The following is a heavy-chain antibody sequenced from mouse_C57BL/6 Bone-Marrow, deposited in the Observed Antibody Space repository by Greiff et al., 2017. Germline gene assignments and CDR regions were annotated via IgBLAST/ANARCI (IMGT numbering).Heavy chain of an antibody. CDR1: GYTFTSYW. D-gene: IGHD1-1*01. Sequence: QVQLQQSGAELAKPGASVKLSCKASGYTFTSYWMHWVKQRPGQGLEWIGYINPSSGYTKENEKFKDKATLTADKSSSTAYMQLSSLTYEDSAVYYCASKWDYGSSYAYAIDYWGQGTAVTVSS. CDR3: ASKWDYGSSYAYAIDY. CDR2: INPSSGYT. J-gene: IGHJ4*01. V-gene: IGHV1-7*01.